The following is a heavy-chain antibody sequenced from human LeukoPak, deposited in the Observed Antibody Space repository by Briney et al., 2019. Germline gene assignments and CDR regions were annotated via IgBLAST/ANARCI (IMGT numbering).Heavy chain of an antibody. Sequence: SVKVSCKASGGTFSSYAISWVRQAPGQGLEWMGGIIPIFGTANYAQKFQGRVTITADESTSTAYMELSSLRSEDTAVYYCASHEYYDFWCGYYGLDHWGQGTLVTVSS. CDR1: GGTFSSYA. D-gene: IGHD3-3*01. J-gene: IGHJ4*02. CDR2: IIPIFGTA. CDR3: ASHEYYDFWCGYYGLDH. V-gene: IGHV1-69*13.